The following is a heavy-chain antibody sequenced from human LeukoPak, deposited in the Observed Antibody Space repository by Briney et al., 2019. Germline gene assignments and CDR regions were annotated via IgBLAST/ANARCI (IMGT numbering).Heavy chain of an antibody. Sequence: PSETLSLTCAVYGGSFSGYYWSWIRQPPGKGLEWIGEINHSGSTNYNPSLKSRVTISVDTSKNQFSLKLSSVTAADTAVYYCARGARTPKPIPENYDILTGSHYYYYYMDVWGEGTTVTVSS. CDR3: ARGARTPKPIPENYDILTGSHYYYYYMDV. CDR2: INHSGST. D-gene: IGHD3-9*01. J-gene: IGHJ6*03. CDR1: GGSFSGYY. V-gene: IGHV4-34*01.